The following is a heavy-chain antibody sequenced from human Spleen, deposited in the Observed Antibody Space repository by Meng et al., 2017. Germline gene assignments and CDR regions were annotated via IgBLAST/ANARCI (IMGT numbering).Heavy chain of an antibody. J-gene: IGHJ6*02. CDR3: ARARESDYYYYGMDV. CDR2: ISYDGSNK. Sequence: GESLKISCAASGFTFSTYAIHCVRQAPGKGLEWVAVISYDGSNKYYADSVKGRFTISRDNAKNSLYLQMNSLRAEDTAVYYCARARESDYYYYGMDVWGQGTTVTVSS. V-gene: IGHV3-30*07. CDR1: GFTFSTYA.